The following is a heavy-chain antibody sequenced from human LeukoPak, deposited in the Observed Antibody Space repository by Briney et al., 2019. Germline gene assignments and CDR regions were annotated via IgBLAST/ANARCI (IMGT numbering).Heavy chain of an antibody. Sequence: GGSLRLSCAASGFTVSSNYMSWVRQAPGKGLEWVSVIYSGGSTYYADSVKGRFTISRDNSKNTLYLQMNSLRAEDTAVYYCARESEAYYFDYWGQGTLVTVSS. V-gene: IGHV3-53*01. CDR3: ARESEAYYFDY. J-gene: IGHJ4*02. CDR1: GFTVSSNY. CDR2: IYSGGST.